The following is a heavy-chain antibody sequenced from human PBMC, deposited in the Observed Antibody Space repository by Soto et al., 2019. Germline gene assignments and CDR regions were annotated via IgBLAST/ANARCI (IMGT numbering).Heavy chain of an antibody. Sequence: QITLKESGPTLVKPTQTLTLTCTFSGFSLSTSGVGVGWIRQPPGKALEWLALIYWDDDKRYSPSLKSRLTITKDTSKNQVVLTMTNMDPVDTATYYCAHNRAGFSPGWYYFDYWGQGTLVTVSS. J-gene: IGHJ4*02. CDR1: GFSLSTSGVG. CDR3: AHNRAGFSPGWYYFDY. D-gene: IGHD2-15*01. V-gene: IGHV2-5*02. CDR2: IYWDDDK.